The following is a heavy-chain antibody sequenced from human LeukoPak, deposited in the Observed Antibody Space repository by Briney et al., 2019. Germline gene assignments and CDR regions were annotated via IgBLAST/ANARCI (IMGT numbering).Heavy chain of an antibody. Sequence: SETLSLTCTVSGGSINSHYWSWIRQPAGKGLEWIGRIYRSGSTNYNPSLKSRVTMSVDTSKNHFSLKLSSVTAAGTAIYYCARGRYYYDSSVDYNWFDPWGQGILVTVSS. CDR1: GGSINSHY. CDR2: IYRSGST. V-gene: IGHV4-4*07. CDR3: ARGRYYYDSSVDYNWFDP. J-gene: IGHJ5*02. D-gene: IGHD3-22*01.